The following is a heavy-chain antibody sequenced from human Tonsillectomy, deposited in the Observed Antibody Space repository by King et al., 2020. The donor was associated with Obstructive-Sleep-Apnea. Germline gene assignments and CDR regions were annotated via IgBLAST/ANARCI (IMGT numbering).Heavy chain of an antibody. V-gene: IGHV3-11*01. D-gene: IGHD2-2*01. J-gene: IGHJ5*02. CDR1: GFTFSDYY. CDR2: ISSSGSTI. Sequence: VQLVESGGGLVKPGGSLRLSCAASGFTFSDYYMSWIRQAPGKGLEWVSYISSSGSTIYYADSVKGRFTISRDNAKNSLYLQMNSLRAEDTAVYYCARDGEDIVVVPAAGYNWFDPWGQGTLVTVSS. CDR3: ARDGEDIVVVPAAGYNWFDP.